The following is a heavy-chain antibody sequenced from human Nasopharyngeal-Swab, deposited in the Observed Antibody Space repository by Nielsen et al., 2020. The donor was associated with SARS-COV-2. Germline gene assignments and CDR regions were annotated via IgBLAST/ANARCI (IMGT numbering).Heavy chain of an antibody. Sequence: SETLSLTCTVSGGSISSSSYYWGWIRQPPGKGLEWIGSIYYSGSTYYNPSLKSRVTISVDTSKNQFSLKLSSVTAADTAVHYCARLGYSYGYDGAYYFDYWGQGTLVTVSS. CDR3: ARLGYSYGYDGAYYFDY. CDR1: GGSISSSSYY. J-gene: IGHJ4*02. D-gene: IGHD5-18*01. CDR2: IYYSGST. V-gene: IGHV4-39*01.